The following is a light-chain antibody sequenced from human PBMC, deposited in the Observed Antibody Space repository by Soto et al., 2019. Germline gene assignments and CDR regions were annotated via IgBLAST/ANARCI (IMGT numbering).Light chain of an antibody. Sequence: DIQVTQSPSSLSASVGDRVTITCRASQNIRMYLKWHQQKPGNAPEVLISDGASLQSGVPSRFSASGSGTDFTLTISNLQPEDSATYYCQQSSNTPLTFGGGTKVEIK. CDR1: QNIRMY. CDR2: DGA. J-gene: IGKJ4*01. CDR3: QQSSNTPLT. V-gene: IGKV1-39*01.